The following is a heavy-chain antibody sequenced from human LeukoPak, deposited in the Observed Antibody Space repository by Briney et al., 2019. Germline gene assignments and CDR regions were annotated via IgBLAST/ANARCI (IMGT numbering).Heavy chain of an antibody. CDR1: GGSISSSSYY. CDR3: ARRGYGSGFFDY. CDR2: IYYSGST. V-gene: IGHV4-39*01. Sequence: SETLSLTCTVSGGSISSSSYYWGWIRQPPGKGLEWIGSIYYSGSTYYNPSLKSRVTISVDTSKNQFSLKLSSVTAADTAVYYCARRGYGSGFFDYWGQGTLVTVSS. J-gene: IGHJ4*02. D-gene: IGHD3-10*01.